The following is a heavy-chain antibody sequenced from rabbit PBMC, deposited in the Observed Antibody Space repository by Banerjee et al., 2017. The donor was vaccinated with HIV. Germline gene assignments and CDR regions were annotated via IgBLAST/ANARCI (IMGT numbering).Heavy chain of an antibody. CDR2: INTGSGTT. CDR3: ARGGTGSDWDL. Sequence: EQLKESGGGLVQPGGSLKLSCKASGFDFSSYAITWVRQAPGKGLEYIGYINTGSGTTDYASWVNGRFTISKTSSTTVDLKMTSLTAADTATYFCARGGTGSDWDLWGQGTLVTVS. CDR1: GFDFSSYA. J-gene: IGHJ3*01. D-gene: IGHD7-1*01. V-gene: IGHV1S21*01.